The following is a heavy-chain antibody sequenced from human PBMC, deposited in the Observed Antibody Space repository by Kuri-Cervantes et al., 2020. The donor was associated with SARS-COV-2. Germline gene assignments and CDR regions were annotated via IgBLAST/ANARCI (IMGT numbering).Heavy chain of an antibody. CDR3: ASSLKWLFDAFDI. CDR1: GFTFSSYA. CDR2: ISYDGSNK. J-gene: IGHJ3*02. V-gene: IGHV3-30-3*01. Sequence: LSLTCAASGFTFSSYAMHWVRQAPGKGLEWVAVISYDGSNKYYADSVKGRFTISRDNSKNTLYLQMSSLRAEDTAVYYCASSLKWLFDAFDIWGQGTMVTVSS. D-gene: IGHD3-22*01.